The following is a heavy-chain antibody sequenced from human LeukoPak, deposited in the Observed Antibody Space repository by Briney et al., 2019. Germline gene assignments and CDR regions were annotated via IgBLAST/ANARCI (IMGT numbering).Heavy chain of an antibody. CDR3: AREKRAAKGRDAFDI. D-gene: IGHD6-13*01. Sequence: GGSLRLSCAASGFTFSSYSMNWVRQAPGKGLEWVSSISSSSSYIYYADSVKGRFTISRDNAKNSLYLQMNSLRAEDTAVYYCAREKRAAKGRDAFDIWGQGTMVTVSS. J-gene: IGHJ3*02. CDR2: ISSSSSYI. V-gene: IGHV3-21*01. CDR1: GFTFSSYS.